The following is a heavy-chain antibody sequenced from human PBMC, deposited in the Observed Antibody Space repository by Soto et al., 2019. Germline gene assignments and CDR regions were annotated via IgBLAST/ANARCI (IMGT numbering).Heavy chain of an antibody. CDR2: IYHTGNT. V-gene: IGHV4-4*02. Sequence: QVQLQESGPGLVKPSGTLSLTCAVSGGSIDSSNWWTWVRQPPGKGLEWIGEIYHTGNTNYKPSLKSRVTISVDKSKNQYSLKLNSVTAADTAVYYCARDPPRGFPDYWGQGTLVTVSS. CDR1: GGSIDSSNW. CDR3: ARDPPRGFPDY. J-gene: IGHJ4*02. D-gene: IGHD3-10*01.